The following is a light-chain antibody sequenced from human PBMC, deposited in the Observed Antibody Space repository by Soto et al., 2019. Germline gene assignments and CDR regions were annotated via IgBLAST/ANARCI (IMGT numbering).Light chain of an antibody. J-gene: IGKJ1*01. V-gene: IGKV3-15*01. CDR2: GAS. CDR3: QQYHIWPSWT. CDR1: QMFSLS. Sequence: EIFVMQSAATLSVSQGHSATVSCRASQMFSLSLAWHQKRPGQPPRLIIYGASTRATDVPARFSGSRSGTDFTLTISSLQSEDFAVYFCQQYHIWPSWTFGQGTKVDIK.